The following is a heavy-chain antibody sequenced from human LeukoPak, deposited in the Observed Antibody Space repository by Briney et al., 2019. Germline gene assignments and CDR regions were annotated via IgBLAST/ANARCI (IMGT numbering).Heavy chain of an antibody. CDR3: ARDPDYGDPE. V-gene: IGHV3-11*01. D-gene: IGHD4-17*01. Sequence: PGGSLRPSCAASGFTFSDHYMSWFRLSPGKGREWLSYITSSGTTTDYADSVKGRFTISRDNAKNSMFLQMNSLRPEDTAVYYCARDPDYGDPEWGQGTLVTVSS. CDR2: ITSSGTTT. J-gene: IGHJ4*02. CDR1: GFTFSDHY.